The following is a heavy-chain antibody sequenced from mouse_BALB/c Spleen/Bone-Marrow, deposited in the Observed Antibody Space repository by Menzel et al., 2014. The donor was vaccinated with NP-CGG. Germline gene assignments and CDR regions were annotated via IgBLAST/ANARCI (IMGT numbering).Heavy chain of an antibody. V-gene: IGHV1-82*01. J-gene: IGHJ4*01. CDR3: ASNYDGSSYAMDY. D-gene: IGHD1-1*01. CDR1: RLALSSSW. CDR2: IFPGDGDT. Sequence: QVQLKDSGPELVKPGASVKISCPASRLALSSSWMNWVKQRPGPGLEWIGRIFPGDGDTNYNGKFKGKATLTADKSSSTAYMQLSSLTSVDSAVYFCASNYDGSSYAMDYWGQGTSVTVSS.